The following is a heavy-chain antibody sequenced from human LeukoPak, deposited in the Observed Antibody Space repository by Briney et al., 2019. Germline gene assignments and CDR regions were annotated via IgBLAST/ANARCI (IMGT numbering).Heavy chain of an antibody. D-gene: IGHD1-26*01. V-gene: IGHV3-23*01. CDR3: AKDLISGSYWDF. CDR1: GVNFSSYA. CDR2: ISGSGGST. Sequence: PGGSLRLSCAASGVNFSSYAMSWVRQAPGKGLEWVSAISGSGGSTYYADSVKGRFTISRDNSKNTLYLQMNSLRAEDTAVYYCAKDLISGSYWDFLGQGTLVTVSS. J-gene: IGHJ4*02.